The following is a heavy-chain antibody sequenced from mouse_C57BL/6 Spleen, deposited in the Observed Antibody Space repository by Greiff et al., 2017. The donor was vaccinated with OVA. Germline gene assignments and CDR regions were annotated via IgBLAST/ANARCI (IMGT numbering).Heavy chain of an antibody. Sequence: VQLQQSGPELVKPGASVKISCKASGYAFSSSWMNWVKQRPGKGLEWIGRIYPGDGDTNYNGKFKGKATLTADKSSSTAYMQLSSLTSEDSAVYFCARSDYYGSGYWCFDVWGTGTTVTVSS. V-gene: IGHV1-82*01. J-gene: IGHJ1*03. CDR1: GYAFSSSW. CDR2: IYPGDGDT. D-gene: IGHD1-1*01. CDR3: ARSDYYGSGYWCFDV.